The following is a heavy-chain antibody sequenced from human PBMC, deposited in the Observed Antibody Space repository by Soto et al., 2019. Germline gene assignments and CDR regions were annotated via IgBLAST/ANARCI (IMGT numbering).Heavy chain of an antibody. CDR2: IYATGTT. V-gene: IGHV4-4*07. D-gene: IGHD6-19*01. CDR1: GASISGSY. CDR3: ARSVAVPGAHIDY. J-gene: IGHJ4*02. Sequence: SETLSLTCTVSGASISGSYWSWIRKSAGKGLEWIGRIYATGTTDYNPSLKSRVSISVDTSKNEFSLRLSSVTAADTAVYFCARSVAVPGAHIDYWGQGTQVTVSS.